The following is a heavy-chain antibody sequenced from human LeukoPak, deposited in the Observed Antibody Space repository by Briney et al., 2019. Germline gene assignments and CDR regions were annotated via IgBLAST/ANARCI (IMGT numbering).Heavy chain of an antibody. CDR3: ATRYSYRQTRWFDP. CDR2: FDPEDGET. Sequence: ASVKVSCKVSGYTLTELSMHWVRQAPGKGLEWMGGFDPEDGETIYAQKFQGRVTMTEDTSTDTAYMELSSLRSEDTAVYYCATRYSYRQTRWFDPWGQGTLVTVSS. CDR1: GYTLTELS. J-gene: IGHJ5*02. D-gene: IGHD5-18*01. V-gene: IGHV1-24*01.